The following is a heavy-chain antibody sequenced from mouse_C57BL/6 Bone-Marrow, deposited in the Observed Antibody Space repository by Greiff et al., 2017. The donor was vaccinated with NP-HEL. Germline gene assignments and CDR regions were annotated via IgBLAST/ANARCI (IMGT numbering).Heavy chain of an antibody. Sequence: QVQLQQPGAELVRPGSSVKLSCKASGYTFTSYWMDWVKQRPGQGLAWIGNIYPSDSETHYNQKFKDKATLTVDTSSSTAYMQLSSLTSEDSAVDYCARNYGSSYDVWGTGTTVTVSS. CDR2: IYPSDSET. CDR3: ARNYGSSYDV. V-gene: IGHV1-61*01. D-gene: IGHD1-1*01. CDR1: GYTFTSYW. J-gene: IGHJ1*03.